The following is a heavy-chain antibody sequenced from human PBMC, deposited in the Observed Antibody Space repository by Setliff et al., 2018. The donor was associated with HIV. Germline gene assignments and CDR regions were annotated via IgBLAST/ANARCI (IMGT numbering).Heavy chain of an antibody. CDR2: IWYDGSNK. J-gene: IGHJ4*02. D-gene: IGHD6-19*01. V-gene: IGHV3-33*01. CDR3: TSDPPASGWTLAY. Sequence: GGSLRLSCGASGFTFSTHAMHWVRQAPGKALEWVAYIWYDGSNKYYADYVKGRFAISRDNSKNTLYLQMDSLRAEDTALYYCTSDPPASGWTLAYWGQGALVTVSS. CDR1: GFTFSTHA.